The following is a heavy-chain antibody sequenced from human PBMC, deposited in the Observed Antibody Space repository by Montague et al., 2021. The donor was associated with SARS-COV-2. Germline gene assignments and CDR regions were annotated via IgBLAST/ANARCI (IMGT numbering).Heavy chain of an antibody. V-gene: IGHV4-34*01. CDR1: GGSFSGYY. Sequence: SETLSLTCAVYGGSFSGYYWSWIRQPPGKGLEWIGEINHSGSTNYNPSLKSRVTISVDTSKNQFSLKLSSVTAADTAVYYGARGGTVTTFYYYYYGKDVWGQGTTVTVSS. CDR3: ARGGTVTTFYYYYYGKDV. J-gene: IGHJ6*02. CDR2: INHSGST. D-gene: IGHD4-17*01.